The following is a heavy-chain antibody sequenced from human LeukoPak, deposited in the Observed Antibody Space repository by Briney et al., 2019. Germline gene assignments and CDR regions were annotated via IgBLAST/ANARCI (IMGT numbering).Heavy chain of an antibody. D-gene: IGHD5-18*01. CDR3: ARDRSADSYGYVPNWLDP. V-gene: IGHV3-21*01. J-gene: IGHJ5*02. CDR2: ISSSSSYI. Sequence: PGGSLRLSCAASGFTFSSYSMNWVRQAPGKGLEWVSSISSSSSYIYYADSVKGRFTISRDNAKNSLCLQMNSLRAEDTAVYYCARDRSADSYGYVPNWLDPWGQGTLVTVSS. CDR1: GFTFSSYS.